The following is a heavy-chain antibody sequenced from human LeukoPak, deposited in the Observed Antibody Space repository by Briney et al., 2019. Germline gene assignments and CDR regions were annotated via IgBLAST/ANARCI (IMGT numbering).Heavy chain of an antibody. CDR1: GFTFSSYW. J-gene: IGHJ4*02. D-gene: IGHD4-23*01. V-gene: IGHV3-74*01. CDR2: INSDGSST. CDR3: AKDQGFFATVAYFDY. Sequence: PGGSLRLSCAASGFTFSSYWMHWVRQAPGKGLVWVSRINSDGSSTSYADSVKGRFTISRDNSKNTLYLQMNSLRAEDTAVYYCAKDQGFFATVAYFDYWGQGTLVTVSS.